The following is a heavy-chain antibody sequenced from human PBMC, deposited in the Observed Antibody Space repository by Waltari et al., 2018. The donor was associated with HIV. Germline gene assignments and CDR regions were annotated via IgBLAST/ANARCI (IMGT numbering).Heavy chain of an antibody. Sequence: EVQLLESGGGLVQPGGSLRLSCAASGFTFSSYAMSWVRQTPGKGLEWVSAISGSGGSTYYADSVKGRFTISRDNSKNTLYLQMNSLRAEDTAVYYCAKGGARRWLQNPFDYWGQGTLVTVSS. CDR2: ISGSGGST. J-gene: IGHJ4*02. D-gene: IGHD5-12*01. CDR1: GFTFSSYA. CDR3: AKGGARRWLQNPFDY. V-gene: IGHV3-23*01.